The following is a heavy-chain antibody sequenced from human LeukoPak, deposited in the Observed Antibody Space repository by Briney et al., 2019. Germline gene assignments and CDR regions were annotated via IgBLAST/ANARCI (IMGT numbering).Heavy chain of an antibody. J-gene: IGHJ4*02. D-gene: IGHD2-15*01. CDR3: AKSHSVAQRGYFDY. CDR1: GFTFSSFA. V-gene: IGHV3-23*01. CDR2: ISDSGSST. Sequence: PGGSLRLSCAASGFTFSSFAMTWVRQAPGKGLEWVSTISDSGSSTYYADAVKGRFTISRDNAKDTLYAQMNSLRAEDAAVYYCAKSHSVAQRGYFDYWGQGTLVTVSS.